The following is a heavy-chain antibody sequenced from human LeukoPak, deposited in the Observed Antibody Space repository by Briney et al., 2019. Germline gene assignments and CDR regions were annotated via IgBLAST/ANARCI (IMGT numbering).Heavy chain of an antibody. V-gene: IGHV1-69*06. Sequence: SVKVSCKASGGTFSSYAISWVRQAPGQGLEWMGGIIPIFGTANYAQKFQGRVTITADKSTSTAYMELSSLRSEDTAVYYCASDSYYYDSSGYYWGYWGQGTLVTASS. CDR1: GGTFSSYA. D-gene: IGHD3-22*01. CDR3: ASDSYYYDSSGYYWGY. J-gene: IGHJ4*02. CDR2: IIPIFGTA.